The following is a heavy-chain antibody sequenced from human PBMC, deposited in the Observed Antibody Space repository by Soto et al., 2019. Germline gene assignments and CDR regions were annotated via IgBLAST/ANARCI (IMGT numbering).Heavy chain of an antibody. CDR1: GFTFSSYS. CDR3: AREPMDSSGWYYYFDY. V-gene: IGHV3-48*02. Sequence: GGSLRLSCAASGFTFSSYSMNWVRQAPGKGLEWVSYISSSSSTIYYADSVKGRFTISRDNAKNSLYLQMNSLRDEDTAVYYCAREPMDSSGWYYYFDYWGQGTLVTVSS. CDR2: ISSSSSTI. D-gene: IGHD6-19*01. J-gene: IGHJ4*02.